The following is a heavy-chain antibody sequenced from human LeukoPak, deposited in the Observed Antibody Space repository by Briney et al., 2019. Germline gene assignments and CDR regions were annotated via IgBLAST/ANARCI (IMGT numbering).Heavy chain of an antibody. CDR3: ARLFGYCSGGNCYEDFFDY. CDR2: ISSASSYI. CDR1: GFTFSNYG. Sequence: AGGSLRLSCAASGFTFSNYGMHWVRQAPGKGLEWVSLISSASSYIYYSDSVEGRFTISRDNAKNSLYLQMNSLRAEDTAVYYCARLFGYCSGGNCYEDFFDYWGRGTLVTVSS. D-gene: IGHD2-15*01. J-gene: IGHJ4*02. V-gene: IGHV3-21*01.